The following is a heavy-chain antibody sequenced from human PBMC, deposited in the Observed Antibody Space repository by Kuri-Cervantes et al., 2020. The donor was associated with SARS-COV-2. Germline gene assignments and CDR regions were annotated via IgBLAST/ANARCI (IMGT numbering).Heavy chain of an antibody. CDR2: FYTTERI. D-gene: IGHD2-8*01. CDR3: ASLLGFCTNAACYRYFDY. CDR1: GASISNGSYY. J-gene: IGHJ4*03. V-gene: IGHV4-61*02. Sequence: SETLSLTCTVSGASISNGSYYWSWIRQPAGKGLEWIGRFYTTERINYNPSLKSRVTISVDTSKNQFSLKLTSVTDADTAIYYCASLLGFCTNAACYRYFDYWGQGTLVTVSS.